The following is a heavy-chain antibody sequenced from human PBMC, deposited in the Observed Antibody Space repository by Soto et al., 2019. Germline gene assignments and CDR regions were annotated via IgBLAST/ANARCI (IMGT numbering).Heavy chain of an antibody. CDR1: GYTFTSYY. J-gene: IGHJ5*02. Sequence: ASVKVSCKASGYTFTSYYMHWVRQAPGQGLEWMGIINPSGGSTSYAQKFQGRVTLTRSTSTSTAYLELSSLNSDDSAVYYCARGASPWGQGTLVTVSS. CDR2: INPSGGST. V-gene: IGHV1-46*01. CDR3: ARGASP.